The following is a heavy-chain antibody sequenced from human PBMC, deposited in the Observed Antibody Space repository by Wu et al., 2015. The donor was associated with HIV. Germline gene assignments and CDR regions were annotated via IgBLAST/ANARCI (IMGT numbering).Heavy chain of an antibody. J-gene: IGHJ6*02. V-gene: IGHV1-69*13. D-gene: IGHD1-26*01. CDR1: GGTFSSYA. Sequence: QVQLVQSGAEVKKPGSSVKVSCKASGGTFSSYAISWVRQAPGQGLEWMGRIIPIFGTANYAQKFQGRVTITADESTSTAYMELSSLRSEDTAVYYCAREMRGSYRRGYYGMDVWGQGTTVTVSS. CDR3: AREMRGSYRRGYYGMDV. CDR2: IIPIFGTA.